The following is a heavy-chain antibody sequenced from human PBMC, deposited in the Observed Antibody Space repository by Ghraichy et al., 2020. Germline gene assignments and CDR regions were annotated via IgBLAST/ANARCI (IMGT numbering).Heavy chain of an antibody. J-gene: IGHJ4*02. D-gene: IGHD3-16*02. CDR2: IKSRGNGGTT. CDR1: GFTFSKAW. CDR3: MTGGYHETPRQWKVETY. Sequence: GGSLRLSCAASGFTFSKAWMTWVRQAPGKGLEWVGHIKSRGNGGTTEYAAPVNGRFTISRDDSQNTVSLQMNSLRSEDTAVYYCMTGGYHETPRQWKVETYWGQGTQVTVSS. V-gene: IGHV3-15*01.